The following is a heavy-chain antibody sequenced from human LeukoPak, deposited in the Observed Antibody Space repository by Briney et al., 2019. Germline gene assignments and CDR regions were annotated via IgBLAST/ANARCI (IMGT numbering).Heavy chain of an antibody. CDR1: GFTLSSYA. V-gene: IGHV3-30*18. CDR2: ISFDGSKK. D-gene: IGHD3-10*02. J-gene: IGHJ6*04. Sequence: PGRSLRLSCAASGFTLSSYAMHWVRQAPGKGLEWVAVISFDGSKKHYADSVKGRFTISRDNAKNSLYLQMNSLRAEDTAVYYCAELGITMIGGVWGKGTTVTISS. CDR3: AELGITMIGGV.